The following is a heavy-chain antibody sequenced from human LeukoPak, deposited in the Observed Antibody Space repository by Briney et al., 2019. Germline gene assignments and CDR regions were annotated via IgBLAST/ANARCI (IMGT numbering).Heavy chain of an antibody. Sequence: SETLSLTCTVSGGSISSYYWSWIRQPAGKGLEWIGRIYTSGSTNYNPSLKSRVTMSVDTSKNQFSLKLSSVTAADTAVFYCARRQWLVSDFDYWGQGTLVTVSS. J-gene: IGHJ4*02. D-gene: IGHD6-19*01. CDR1: GGSISSYY. CDR2: IYTSGST. CDR3: ARRQWLVSDFDY. V-gene: IGHV4-4*07.